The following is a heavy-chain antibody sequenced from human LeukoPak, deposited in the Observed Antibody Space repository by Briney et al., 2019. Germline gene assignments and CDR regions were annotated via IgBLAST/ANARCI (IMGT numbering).Heavy chain of an antibody. D-gene: IGHD5-18*01. J-gene: IGHJ3*02. CDR3: VKEPRGYSFSFDI. CDR2: ISGSGSKT. CDR1: GFTFSTCA. V-gene: IGHV3-23*01. Sequence: GGSLGLSCAASGFTFSTCAINWVRQAPGKGLEWVSAISGSGSKTFYADSVKGRFTISGDNPKNTLYLQMNSLRPEDTAVYYCVKEPRGYSFSFDIWGQGTMVTVSS.